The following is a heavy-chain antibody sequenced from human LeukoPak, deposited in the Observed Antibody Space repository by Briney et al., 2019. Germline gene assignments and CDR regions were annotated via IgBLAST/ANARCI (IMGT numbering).Heavy chain of an antibody. V-gene: IGHV3-7*03. Sequence: GGSLRLSCAASGFIFSRYWMSWVRQSPRKGLEWVANIKQDGSETYYVDSVKGRFTIFRDNARNSLYLQMNILRPEDTAVYYCARDKRDYDTSGSLFVFGGQGTLVTVSS. CDR1: GFIFSRYW. J-gene: IGHJ4*02. CDR2: IKQDGSET. CDR3: ARDKRDYDTSGSLFVF. D-gene: IGHD3-22*01.